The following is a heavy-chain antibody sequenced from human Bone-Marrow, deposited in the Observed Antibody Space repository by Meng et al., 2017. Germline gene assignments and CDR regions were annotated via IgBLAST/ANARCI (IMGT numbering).Heavy chain of an antibody. Sequence: GGSLRLSCAASGFTFSSYAMSWVRQTPGKGLEWVSVISGSGGTTYYADSVKGRFTISRDNSKNTLYLQMNSLRAEDTAVYYCAKDLGRGRFGESPPHWGQGTLVTVSS. CDR3: AKDLGRGRFGESPPH. V-gene: IGHV3-23*01. D-gene: IGHD3-10*01. J-gene: IGHJ4*02. CDR2: ISGSGGTT. CDR1: GFTFSSYA.